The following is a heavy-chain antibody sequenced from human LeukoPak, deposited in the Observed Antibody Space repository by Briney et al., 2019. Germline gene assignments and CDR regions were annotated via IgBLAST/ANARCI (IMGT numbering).Heavy chain of an antibody. CDR3: ARASEYDSSAFDI. CDR1: GGSISSYY. Sequence: PSETLSLTCTVSGGSISSYYWSWIRQPPGKGLEWIGYIYYSGSTNYNPSLKGRVTISVDTSKNQFSLKLSSVTAADTAVYYCARASEYDSSAFDIWGQGTMVTVSS. D-gene: IGHD3-22*01. CDR2: IYYSGST. J-gene: IGHJ3*02. V-gene: IGHV4-59*01.